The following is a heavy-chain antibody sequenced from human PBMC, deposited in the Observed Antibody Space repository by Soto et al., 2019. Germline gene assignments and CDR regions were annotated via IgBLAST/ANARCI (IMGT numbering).Heavy chain of an antibody. Sequence: SVKTSSKAPVYTFTGYGITLVRQAPGQGLEWMGWISAYNGNTNYAQKLQGRVTMTTDTSTSTAYMELRSLRSDDTAVYYCARDVVVVPAAISSYYYYAMDVWGQGTTVTVPS. D-gene: IGHD2-2*01. CDR1: VYTFTGYG. J-gene: IGHJ6*02. V-gene: IGHV1-18*04. CDR3: ARDVVVVPAAISSYYYYAMDV. CDR2: ISAYNGNT.